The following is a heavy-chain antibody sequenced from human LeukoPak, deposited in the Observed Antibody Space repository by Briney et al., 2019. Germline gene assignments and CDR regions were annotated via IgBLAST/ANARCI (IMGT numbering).Heavy chain of an antibody. CDR2: IIPIFGTA. Sequence: GSSVKVSCKASGGTFSSYAISWVRQAPGQGLEWMGGIIPIFGTANYAQKFQGRVTITADESTSTAYMELSSLRSEDTAVYYCARKLSWEPDAFDIWGRGTMVTVSS. D-gene: IGHD1-26*01. CDR1: GGTFSSYA. CDR3: ARKLSWEPDAFDI. J-gene: IGHJ3*02. V-gene: IGHV1-69*01.